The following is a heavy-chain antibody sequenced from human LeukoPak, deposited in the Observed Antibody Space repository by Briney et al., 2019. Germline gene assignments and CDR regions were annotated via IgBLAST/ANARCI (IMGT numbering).Heavy chain of an antibody. J-gene: IGHJ5*02. CDR2: ST. CDR3: ARDLPITYYYGSGSWDWFDP. D-gene: IGHD3-10*01. Sequence: STNYNPSLKSRFTISVDTSKNQFSLKLSSVTPADTAVYYCARDLPITYYYGSGSWDWFDPWGQGTLVTVSS. V-gene: IGHV4-4*07.